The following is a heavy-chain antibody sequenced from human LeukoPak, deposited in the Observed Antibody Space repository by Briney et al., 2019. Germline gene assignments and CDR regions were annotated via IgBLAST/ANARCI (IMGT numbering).Heavy chain of an antibody. D-gene: IGHD2/OR15-2a*01. Sequence: GGSLRLSCAASGVTLSSYWMHWVRQVPGRGPEWVANVNRDGSETYYLDSVKGRFTISKDNAKNSLYLQMNSLRAEDTALYHCARNNSMDVWGQGTTVIVSS. J-gene: IGHJ6*02. V-gene: IGHV3-7*03. CDR2: VNRDGSET. CDR1: GVTLSSYW. CDR3: ARNNSMDV.